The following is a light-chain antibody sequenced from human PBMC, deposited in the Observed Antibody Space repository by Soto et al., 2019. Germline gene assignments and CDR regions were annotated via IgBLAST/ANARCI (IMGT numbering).Light chain of an antibody. Sequence: DMQMTHSPSTLSASVGDRVTITCRASQSISSWLAWYQQKPGKAPKLLISKASSLQSGVPSRFSGSGSGTEFTLTISSLQPDDFAAYYCQQYHSYSHTFGQGTKLEIK. J-gene: IGKJ2*01. CDR2: KAS. CDR3: QQYHSYSHT. V-gene: IGKV1-5*03. CDR1: QSISSW.